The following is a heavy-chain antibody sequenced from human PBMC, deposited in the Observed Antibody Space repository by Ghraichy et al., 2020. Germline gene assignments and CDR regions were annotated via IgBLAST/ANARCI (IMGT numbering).Heavy chain of an antibody. V-gene: IGHV3-48*04. CDR2: ISSRSSTI. CDR1: GFTFSNYD. J-gene: IGHJ4*02. Sequence: GGSRRLSCAASGFTFSNYDMSWVRQAPGKGLEWVSYISSRSSTIYYADSVKGRFTISRDNAKNSLYLLMNSLRAEDTAVYYCARDQYYDILTGYYNYFDSWGQGTLVTVSS. CDR3: ARDQYYDILTGYYNYFDS. D-gene: IGHD3-9*01.